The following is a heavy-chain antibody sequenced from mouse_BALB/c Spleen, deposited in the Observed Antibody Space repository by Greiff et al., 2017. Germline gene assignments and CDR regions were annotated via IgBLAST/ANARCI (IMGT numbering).Heavy chain of an antibody. CDR3: ARNDGYYAMDD. V-gene: IGHV14-3*02. CDR2: IDPANGNT. Sequence: VQLQQSGAELVKPGASVKLSCTASGFNIKDTYMPWVKQRPEQGLEWIGRIDPANGNTKYDPKFQGKATITADTSSNTAYLQLSSLTSEDTAVYYCARNDGYYAMDDWGQGTSVTVSS. CDR1: GFNIKDTY. J-gene: IGHJ4*01. D-gene: IGHD2-12*01.